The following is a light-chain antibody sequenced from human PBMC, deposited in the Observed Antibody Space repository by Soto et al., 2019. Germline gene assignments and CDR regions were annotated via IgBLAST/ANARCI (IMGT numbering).Light chain of an antibody. Sequence: QSALTQPPSASGSPGQSVTISCTGTSSDVGGYNYVSWYQQHPGKAPKLMIYEVNKRPSGVPNRFSGSKSGNTASLTVSGLQAEDEAEYYCSSYAGSNKVVFGGGTQVTVL. J-gene: IGLJ2*01. V-gene: IGLV2-8*01. CDR3: SSYAGSNKVV. CDR1: SSDVGGYNY. CDR2: EVN.